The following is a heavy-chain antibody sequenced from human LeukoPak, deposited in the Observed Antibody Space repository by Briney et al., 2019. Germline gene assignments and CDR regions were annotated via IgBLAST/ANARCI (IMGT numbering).Heavy chain of an antibody. V-gene: IGHV4-59*01. J-gene: IGHJ6*03. Sequence: SETLSLTCAVYGGSFSGYYWSWIRQPPGKGLEWIGYIYYSGSTNYNPSLKSRVAISVDTSKNQFSLKLSSVTAADTAVYYCARTTEGGYTYDYFYYYYMDVWGKGTTVTVSS. CDR1: GGSFSGYY. CDR3: ARTTEGGYTYDYFYYYYMDV. CDR2: IYYSGST. D-gene: IGHD5-18*01.